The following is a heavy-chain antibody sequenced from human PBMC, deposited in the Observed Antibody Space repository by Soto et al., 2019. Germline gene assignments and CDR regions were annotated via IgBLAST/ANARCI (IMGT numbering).Heavy chain of an antibody. CDR1: GGSISSYY. CDR2: IFYFGST. J-gene: IGHJ4*02. CDR3: ARHSTECHRPSPSLY. V-gene: IGHV4-59*08. Sequence: SETLSLTCTVSGGSISSYYWSWIRQTPGKGLEWIGYIFYFGSTNYNPSLKSRVTLSIDTSKNQLSLKLSSVTAADTAVYYCARHSTECHRPSPSLYSCPAPLVSV.